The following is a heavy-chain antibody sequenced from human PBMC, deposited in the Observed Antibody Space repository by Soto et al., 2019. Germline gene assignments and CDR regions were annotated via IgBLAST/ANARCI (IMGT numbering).Heavy chain of an antibody. J-gene: IGHJ4*02. CDR3: ARHVLGAWRWDY. Sequence: QLQLQESGPGLVKPSDTLSLTCSVSGDSVGESNYFWAWIRRPLGKGLEWIGTLYHGGNTYYNPSTKTRVTISVDTSRNQFSLKLTSVTAADTAIYYCARHVLGAWRWDYWGQGTLVTVSS. CDR1: GDSVGESNYF. CDR2: LYHGGNT. V-gene: IGHV4-39*01.